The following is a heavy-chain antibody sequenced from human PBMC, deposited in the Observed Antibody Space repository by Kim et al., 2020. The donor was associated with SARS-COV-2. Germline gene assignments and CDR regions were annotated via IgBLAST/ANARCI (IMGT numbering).Heavy chain of an antibody. CDR1: GVSISSGEYY. CDR2: IHSSGRT. Sequence: SETLSLTCTVSGVSISSGEYYWTWIRQHPGKGLEWIGYIHSSGRTYYNPALKSRVSMSVDTSKNQFSLRLTSVTAADTAVYYCARGGTSPFTTYTILTGEDYWGQGTLVTVSS. CDR3: ARGGTSPFTTYTILTGEDY. V-gene: IGHV4-31*03. D-gene: IGHD3-9*01. J-gene: IGHJ4*02.